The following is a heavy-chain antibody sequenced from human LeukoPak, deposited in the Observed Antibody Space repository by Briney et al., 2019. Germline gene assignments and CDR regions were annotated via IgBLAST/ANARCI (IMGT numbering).Heavy chain of an antibody. Sequence: GGSLRLSCVASGFTFSSYWMHWVRQDPRKGLVWVSRINGDGRNINYADSVRGRFTISRDNAKNTLYLQMNTLRVEDTAVYYCTRDLMDYDVSTGLHHYYMDVWGQGSTVTVSS. CDR3: TRDLMDYDVSTGLHHYYMDV. J-gene: IGHJ6*02. CDR2: INGDGRNI. CDR1: GFTFSSYW. D-gene: IGHD3-9*01. V-gene: IGHV3-74*01.